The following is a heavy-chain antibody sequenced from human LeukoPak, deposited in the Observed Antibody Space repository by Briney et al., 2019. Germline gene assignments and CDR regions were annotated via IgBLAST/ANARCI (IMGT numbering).Heavy chain of an antibody. V-gene: IGHV4-30-4*08. CDR3: ARAAPDYDFWSGYTSDWFHP. D-gene: IGHD3-3*01. CDR1: GGSISSGDYY. J-gene: IGHJ5*02. Sequence: SETLSLTWTVSGGSISSGDYYWSWIRQPPGKGLEWIGYIYYSGSTYYNPSLKSRVTISVDTSKNQFSLKLSSVTAADTAVYYCARAAPDYDFWSGYTSDWFHPWGQGTLVTVSS. CDR2: IYYSGST.